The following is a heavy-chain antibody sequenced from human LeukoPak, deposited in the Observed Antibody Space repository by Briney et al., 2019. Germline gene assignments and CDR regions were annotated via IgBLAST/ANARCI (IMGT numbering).Heavy chain of an antibody. V-gene: IGHV3-21*01. CDR1: GFTFSSYS. CDR3: AKSRGYSGYDGLDY. CDR2: ISSSSSYI. J-gene: IGHJ4*02. D-gene: IGHD5-12*01. Sequence: GGSLRLSCAASGFTFSSYSMNWVRQAPGKGLEWVSSISSSSSYIYYADSLKGRFTISRDNAKDSLYLQMNSLRAEDTAVYYCAKSRGYSGYDGLDYWGQGTLVTVSS.